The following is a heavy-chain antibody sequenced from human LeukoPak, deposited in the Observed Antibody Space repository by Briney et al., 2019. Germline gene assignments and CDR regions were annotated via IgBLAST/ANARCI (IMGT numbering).Heavy chain of an antibody. CDR2: INPNSGDT. CDR3: ARPDGDTGGNYGC. J-gene: IGHJ4*02. CDR1: GYTFNGYY. Sequence: ASVKVSCKASGYTFNGYYMHWVRQAPGRGPEWMGWINPNSGDTNYAQKFQGRVTMTRDTSISTAYMELRRLRSDDTAVYYCARPDGDTGGNYGCWGQGTLVTVSS. V-gene: IGHV1-2*02. D-gene: IGHD4-23*01.